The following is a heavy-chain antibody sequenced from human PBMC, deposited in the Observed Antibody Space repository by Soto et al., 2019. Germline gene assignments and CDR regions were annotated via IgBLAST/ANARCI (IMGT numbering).Heavy chain of an antibody. J-gene: IGHJ6*02. CDR1: GGXXXXXX. Sequence: QVRLQQSGPGLVKPSDTLSLTCIVXGGXXXXXXXXXXRXXXXXXLEWIGYIYYTGDTNYNPSLKSRVXXSXXXXXXXXXXXXXXXXXXXXXXYYXARXXLAATPGGYYYYGMDVWGQGTTVTVSS. D-gene: IGHD2-15*01. CDR3: ARXXLAATPGGYYYYGMDV. CDR2: IYYTGDT. V-gene: IGHV4-59*01.